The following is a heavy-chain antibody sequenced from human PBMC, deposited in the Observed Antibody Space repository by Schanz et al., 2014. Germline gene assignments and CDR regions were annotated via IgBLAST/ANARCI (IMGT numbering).Heavy chain of an antibody. J-gene: IGHJ3*01. CDR2: IWYDGNNK. D-gene: IGHD5-12*01. Sequence: QMQLVESGGGLVQPGGSLRLSCAASGFTFSSYGMHWVRQAPGKGLEWVAVIWYDGNNKFYADSVKGRFIISRDNSKNMVFLQMNSLRVEDTAIYYCARDEGKDGYNLAFDVWGQGTLVTVSS. V-gene: IGHV3-33*01. CDR1: GFTFSSYG. CDR3: ARDEGKDGYNLAFDV.